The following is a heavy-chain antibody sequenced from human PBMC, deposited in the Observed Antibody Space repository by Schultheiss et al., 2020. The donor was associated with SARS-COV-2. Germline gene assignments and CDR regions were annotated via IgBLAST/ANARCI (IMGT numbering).Heavy chain of an antibody. CDR1: GFTFSSYA. Sequence: GGSLRLSCAASGFTFSSYAMSWVRQAPGKGLEWVSYISTSSTYTNYADSVKGRFTISRDNAKNSLYLQMNSLRAEDTAVYYCARDEDYGVDYWGQGTLVTVSS. V-gene: IGHV3-21*05. CDR3: ARDEDYGVDY. J-gene: IGHJ4*02. D-gene: IGHD4-17*01. CDR2: ISTSSTYT.